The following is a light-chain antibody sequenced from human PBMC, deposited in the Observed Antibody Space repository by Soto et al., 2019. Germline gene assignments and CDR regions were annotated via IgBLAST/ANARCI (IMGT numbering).Light chain of an antibody. CDR3: QQYKNYAT. V-gene: IGKV1-5*03. J-gene: IGKJ1*01. Sequence: RMTESPLTLSASGGDRVTINRRATQTISTSLAWYQQIPGRAPKLLIYKASILDTGVPSRFSGSGSGTEFTLTIRSLHPDDFATYYCQQYKNYATFGQGTKVDIK. CDR2: KAS. CDR1: QTISTS.